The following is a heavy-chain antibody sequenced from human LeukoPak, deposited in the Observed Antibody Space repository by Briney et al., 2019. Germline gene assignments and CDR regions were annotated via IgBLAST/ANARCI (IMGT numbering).Heavy chain of an antibody. Sequence: PSETLSLTCTVSGGSISSYYWSWIRQPPGKGLEWIGYIYYSGSTNYNPSLKSRVTISVDTSKNQLSLKLSSVTAADTAVYYCARWARLHCSGGSCYQYYSGMDVWGQGTTVTVSS. CDR3: ARWARLHCSGGSCYQYYSGMDV. CDR1: GGSISSYY. CDR2: IYYSGST. J-gene: IGHJ6*02. D-gene: IGHD2-15*01. V-gene: IGHV4-59*01.